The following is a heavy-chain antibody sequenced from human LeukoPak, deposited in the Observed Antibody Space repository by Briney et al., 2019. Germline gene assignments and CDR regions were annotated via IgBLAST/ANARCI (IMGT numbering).Heavy chain of an antibody. D-gene: IGHD3-10*02. CDR1: GFTFDNYG. J-gene: IGHJ6*04. Sequence: PGGSLRLSCAASGFTFDNYGMTWVRQAPGKGLEWVSGINWSGISIAYADSVEGRFTISRDNAKNSLYLQMNSLRAEDTAVYYCAELGITMIGGVWGKGTTVTISS. V-gene: IGHV3-20*04. CDR3: AELGITMIGGV. CDR2: INWSGISI.